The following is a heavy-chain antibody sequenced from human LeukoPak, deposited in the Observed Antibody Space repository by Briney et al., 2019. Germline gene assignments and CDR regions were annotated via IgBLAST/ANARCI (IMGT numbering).Heavy chain of an antibody. V-gene: IGHV2-5*01. Sequence: SGPTLVKPTQTLTLTGTFSGFSRSTSGVGVGWIRQPPGEALEWLALIDWNDDKLYSPSLKSRLTITKDTSKNQVVLTMTNMDPVDTATYYCAHSKSNTWYEIHWFDPWGQGTLVTVSS. D-gene: IGHD6-13*01. CDR1: GFSRSTSGVG. CDR3: AHSKSNTWYEIHWFDP. CDR2: IDWNDDK. J-gene: IGHJ5*02.